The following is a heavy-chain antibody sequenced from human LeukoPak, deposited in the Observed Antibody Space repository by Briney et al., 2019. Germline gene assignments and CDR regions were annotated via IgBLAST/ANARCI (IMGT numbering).Heavy chain of an antibody. V-gene: IGHV3-21*01. CDR3: ARDLVGATIGQVWGAPQ. Sequence: GGSLRLSCAASGFTFSSYSMNWVRQAPGKGLEWVSSTSSSSSYIYYADSVKGRFTISRDNAKNSLYLQMNSLRAEDTAVYYCARDLVGATIGQVWGAPQWGQGTLVTVSS. CDR2: TSSSSSYI. D-gene: IGHD1-26*01. CDR1: GFTFSSYS. J-gene: IGHJ4*02.